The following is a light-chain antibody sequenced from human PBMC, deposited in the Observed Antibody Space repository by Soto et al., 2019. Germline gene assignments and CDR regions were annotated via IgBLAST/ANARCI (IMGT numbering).Light chain of an antibody. CDR1: ESVTNY. CDR3: QQRSDWPWT. CDR2: DVS. V-gene: IGKV3-11*01. J-gene: IGKJ1*01. Sequence: EIVLTQSPATLSLSPGERGTLSCRASESVTNYLAWYQQKPGQAPRLLVYDVSNRATDTPARFSGGGSGTDFTLTISNLEPEDFAVYYCQQRSDWPWTFGQGTKVEFK.